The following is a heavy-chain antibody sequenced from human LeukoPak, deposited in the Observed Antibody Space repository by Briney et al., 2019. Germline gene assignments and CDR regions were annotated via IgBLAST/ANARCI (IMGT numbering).Heavy chain of an antibody. CDR2: IYYSGST. V-gene: IGHV4-30-4*01. CDR1: GGSISSGDYY. CDR3: ARAVGYSSGWYGY. J-gene: IGHJ4*02. Sequence: PSETLSLTCTVSGGSISSGDYYWSWIRQPPGKGLEWIGYIYYSGSTYYIPSLKSRVTISVDTSKNQFSLKLSSVTAADTAVYYCARAVGYSSGWYGYWGQGTLVTVSS. D-gene: IGHD6-19*01.